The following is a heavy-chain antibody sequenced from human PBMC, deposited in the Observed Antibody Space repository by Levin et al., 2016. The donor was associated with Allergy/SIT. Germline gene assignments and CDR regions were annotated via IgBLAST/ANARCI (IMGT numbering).Heavy chain of an antibody. CDR3: ARDRTTTSTRRQNWFDP. V-gene: IGHV1-2*02. D-gene: IGHD1-1*01. J-gene: IGHJ5*02. CDR2: INPKDGGT. CDR1: GYTFTDYY. Sequence: ASVKVSCKASGYTFTDYYIHWVRQAPGQGLEWMGWINPKDGGTLYAQKFQGSVTMTRDTSITTVYMELSGLRSDDTAVYYCARDRTTTSTRRQNWFDPWGQGTLVIVSS.